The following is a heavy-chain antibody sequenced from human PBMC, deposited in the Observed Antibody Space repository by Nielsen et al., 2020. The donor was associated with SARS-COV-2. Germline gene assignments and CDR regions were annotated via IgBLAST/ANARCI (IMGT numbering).Heavy chain of an antibody. Sequence: SETLSLTCTVSGASINSGGTYWSWIRQHPGRGLEWVGYIYYSGRTFYNPSLQSRVTLSVDTSTNQFSLPLNSVTAADTAVYYCARGSKKYASHLIDYYYMDVWGKGTSVIVSS. V-gene: IGHV4-31*03. D-gene: IGHD2-2*01. CDR2: IYYSGRT. CDR1: GASINSGGTY. CDR3: ARGSKKYASHLIDYYYMDV. J-gene: IGHJ6*03.